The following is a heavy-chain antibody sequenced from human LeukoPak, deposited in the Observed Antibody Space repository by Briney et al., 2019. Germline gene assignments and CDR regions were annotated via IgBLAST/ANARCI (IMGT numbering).Heavy chain of an antibody. J-gene: IGHJ4*02. CDR1: GYTFTSYF. CDR2: INPSGGST. D-gene: IGHD5-18*01. CDR3: ARDLAAMVFDY. V-gene: IGHV1-46*01. Sequence: ASVKVSCKASGYTFTSYFMHWVRQAPGQGLEWMGIINPSGGSTSYAQKFQGRVTMTRDTSTSTVYMELSSLRSEDTAVYYCARDLAAMVFDYWGQGTLVTVSS.